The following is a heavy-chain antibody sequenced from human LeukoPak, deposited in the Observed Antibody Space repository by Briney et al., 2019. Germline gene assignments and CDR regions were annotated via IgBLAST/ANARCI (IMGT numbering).Heavy chain of an antibody. CDR3: DIGYYYDSSGYGED. V-gene: IGHV4-34*01. CDR1: GGSFSGYY. D-gene: IGHD3-22*01. J-gene: IGHJ4*02. CDR2: INHSGST. Sequence: SETLSLTCAVYGGSFSGYYWSWIRQPPGKGLEWIGEINHSGSTNYNPSLKSRVTISVDTSKNQFSLKLSSATAADTAVYYCDIGYYYDSSGYGEDWGQGTLVTVSS.